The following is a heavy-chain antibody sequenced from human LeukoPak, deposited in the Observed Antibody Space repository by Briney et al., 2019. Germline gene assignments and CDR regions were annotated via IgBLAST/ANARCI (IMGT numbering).Heavy chain of an antibody. Sequence: GGSLRLSCAASGFTVSSNHMSWVRQAPGKGLEWVSVIYSGGSTYYVDSVKGRFTISRDKSKNTLYLQMNSLRAEDTALYYCARSYALRYFDYWGQGTLVTVSS. J-gene: IGHJ4*02. CDR3: ARSYALRYFDY. V-gene: IGHV3-53*01. CDR2: IYSGGST. CDR1: GFTVSSNH. D-gene: IGHD3-10*01.